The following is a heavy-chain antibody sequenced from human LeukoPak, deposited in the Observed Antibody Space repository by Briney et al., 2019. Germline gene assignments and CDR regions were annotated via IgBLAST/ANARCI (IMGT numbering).Heavy chain of an antibody. CDR2: INHSGST. CDR1: GGSFSGYY. Sequence: SETLSLTCAVYGGSFSGYYWSWIRQPPGKGLEWIGEINHSGSTNYNPSLKSRVTISVDTSKNQFSLKLSSVTAADTAVYYCARVGGYYLKVIDYWGQGTLVTVSS. D-gene: IGHD3-22*01. V-gene: IGHV4-34*01. J-gene: IGHJ4*02. CDR3: ARVGGYYLKVIDY.